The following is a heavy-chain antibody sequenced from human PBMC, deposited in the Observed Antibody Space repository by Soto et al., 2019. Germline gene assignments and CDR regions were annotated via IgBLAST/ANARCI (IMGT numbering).Heavy chain of an antibody. CDR1: GFTFSSYA. Sequence: GGSLRLSCSASGFTFSSYAMHWVRQAPGKGLEYVSAIRGNGGRTHYADSVKGRFTISRDNSKNTLYLQMNRLRAEDTAVYYCATWSRLFDSCGQGTLVTVS. CDR3: ATWSRLFDS. J-gene: IGHJ4*02. V-gene: IGHV3-64*04. CDR2: IRGNGGRT. D-gene: IGHD3-3*01.